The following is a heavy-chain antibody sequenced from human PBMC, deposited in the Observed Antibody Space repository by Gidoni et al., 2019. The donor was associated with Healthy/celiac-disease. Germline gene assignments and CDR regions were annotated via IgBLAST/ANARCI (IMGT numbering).Heavy chain of an antibody. J-gene: IGHJ4*02. CDR3: ARSLYYYGSGS. Sequence: QVQLQQWGAGLLKPSETLSLTCAVYGGSFSGYYWSWIRQPPGKGLEWIGEINHSGSTNYNPSLKSRVTISVDTSKNQFSLKLSSVTAADTAVYYCARSLYYYGSGSWGQGTLVTVSS. CDR2: INHSGST. CDR1: GGSFSGYY. D-gene: IGHD3-10*01. V-gene: IGHV4-34*01.